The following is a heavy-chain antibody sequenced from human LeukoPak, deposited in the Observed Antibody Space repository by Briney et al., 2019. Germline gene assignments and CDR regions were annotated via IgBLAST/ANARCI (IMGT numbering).Heavy chain of an antibody. CDR2: IFSNGDT. J-gene: IGHJ4*02. CDR3: TRDQMNY. Sequence: SGGSLRLSCTASEFTVSRNYMLWVRQAPGKGLEWVSLIFSNGDTHYSDSVKCRFTISRDTSKNTVYLQMNSLRVEDTAMYYCTRDQMNYWGQGTLVTVSS. CDR1: EFTVSRNY. V-gene: IGHV3-53*01. D-gene: IGHD5-24*01.